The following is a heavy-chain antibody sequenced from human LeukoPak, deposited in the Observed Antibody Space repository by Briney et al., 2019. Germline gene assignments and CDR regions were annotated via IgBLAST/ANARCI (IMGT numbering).Heavy chain of an antibody. CDR1: GGSISSFY. CDR3: AFRGDRGAFDI. V-gene: IGHV4-59*05. CDR2: IYYSGST. J-gene: IGHJ3*02. D-gene: IGHD3-16*01. Sequence: SETLSLTCTVSGGSISSFYWSWIRQPPGKGLEWIGRIYYSGSTYYNPSLKSRVTISVDTSKNQFSLKLSSVTAADTAVYYCAFRGDRGAFDIWGQGTMVTVSS.